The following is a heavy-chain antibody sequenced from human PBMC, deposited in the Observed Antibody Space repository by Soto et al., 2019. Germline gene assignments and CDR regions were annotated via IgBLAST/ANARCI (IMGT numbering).Heavy chain of an antibody. CDR1: SGTFSSYA. D-gene: IGHD3-22*01. V-gene: IGHV1-69*13. Sequence: SVEVSFRASSGTFSSYAISWVRQAPGQGLEWMGGIIPIFGTANYAQKFQGRVTITADESTSTAYMELSSLRSEDTAVYYCARERRSSSGYYYYYGMDVWGQGTTVTVSS. J-gene: IGHJ6*02. CDR3: ARERRSSSGYYYYYGMDV. CDR2: IIPIFGTA.